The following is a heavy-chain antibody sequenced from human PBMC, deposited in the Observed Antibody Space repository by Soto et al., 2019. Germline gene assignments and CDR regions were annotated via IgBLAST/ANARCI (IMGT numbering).Heavy chain of an antibody. V-gene: IGHV1-18*01. CDR2: ISAYNGNT. Sequence: ASVKVSCKASGYTFTSYGISWVRQAPGQGLEWMGWISAYNGNTNYPQKLQGRVTMTTDTSTSTAYMELRSLRSDDTAVYYCARGGYCSSTSCHTEYYFDYWGQGTLVTVSS. J-gene: IGHJ4*02. CDR3: ARGGYCSSTSCHTEYYFDY. D-gene: IGHD2-2*01. CDR1: GYTFTSYG.